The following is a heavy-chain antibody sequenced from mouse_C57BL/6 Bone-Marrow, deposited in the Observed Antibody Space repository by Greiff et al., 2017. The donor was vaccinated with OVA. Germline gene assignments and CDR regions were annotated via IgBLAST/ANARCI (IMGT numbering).Heavy chain of an antibody. J-gene: IGHJ2*01. CDR1: GYTFTSYW. V-gene: IGHV1-61*01. CDR2: IYPSDSET. Sequence: QVQLQQPGAELVRPGSSVKLSCKASGYTFTSYWMDWVKQRPGQGLEWIGNIYPSDSETHYTQKFKDKATLTVDKSSITAYMQLSSLTSEDSAVYYCARNPYYFDYWGQGTTLTVSS. CDR3: ARNPYYFDY.